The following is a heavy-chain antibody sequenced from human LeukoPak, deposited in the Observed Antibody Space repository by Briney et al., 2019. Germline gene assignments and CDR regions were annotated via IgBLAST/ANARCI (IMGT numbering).Heavy chain of an antibody. D-gene: IGHD2-2*01. CDR3: ARDLYCSSTSCSNGY. CDR1: GFTFSTYS. V-gene: IGHV3-21*01. CDR2: ISSSSSYI. Sequence: TGGSPRLSCAASGFTFSTYSMNWVRQAPGKGLEWVSSISSSSSYIYYADSVKGRFTISRDNAKNSLYLQMNSLRAEDTAVYYCARDLYCSSTSCSNGYWGQGTLVTVSS. J-gene: IGHJ4*02.